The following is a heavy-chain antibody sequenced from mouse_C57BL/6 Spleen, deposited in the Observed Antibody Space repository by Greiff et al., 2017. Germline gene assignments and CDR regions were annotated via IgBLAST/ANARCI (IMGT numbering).Heavy chain of an antibody. CDR2: IDPSDSYT. Sequence: QVQLQQPGAELVMPGASVKLSCKASGYTFTSYWMHWVKQRPGQGLEWIGEIDPSDSYTNYNQKFKGQSTLTVDKSSSTAYMQLSSLTSEDSAVYYCARGYGSSYDAMDYWGQGTSVTVSS. CDR1: GYTFTSYW. D-gene: IGHD1-1*01. V-gene: IGHV1-69*01. CDR3: ARGYGSSYDAMDY. J-gene: IGHJ4*01.